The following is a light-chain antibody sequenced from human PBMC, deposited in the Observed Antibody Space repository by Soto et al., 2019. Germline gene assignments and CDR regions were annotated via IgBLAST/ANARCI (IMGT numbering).Light chain of an antibody. CDR1: QSIGSY. V-gene: IGKV1-39*01. Sequence: DIKMTQSPSSLSASVGDRITITCRASQSIGSYLSWYQRKPGRAPKLLLYAVSSMQRWVPSRFNGSGCGTELTLTIISLQPEDFASSSCQQSYSSQWTFGQGTKVDIK. CDR3: QQSYSSQWT. J-gene: IGKJ1*01. CDR2: AVS.